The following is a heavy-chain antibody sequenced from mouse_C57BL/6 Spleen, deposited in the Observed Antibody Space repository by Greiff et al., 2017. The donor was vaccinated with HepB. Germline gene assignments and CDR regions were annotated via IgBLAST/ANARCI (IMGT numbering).Heavy chain of an antibody. CDR1: GYAFSSSW. CDR3: APIYYGNYVAMDY. CDR2: IYPGDGDT. V-gene: IGHV1-82*01. Sequence: QVQLQQSGPELVKPGASVKISCKASGYAFSSSWMNWVQQRPGKGLEWIGRIYPGDGDTNYNGKFKGKATMTADKSSSTAYMQRSSLTSEDSAVYFCAPIYYGNYVAMDYWGQGTSVTVSS. J-gene: IGHJ4*01. D-gene: IGHD2-1*01.